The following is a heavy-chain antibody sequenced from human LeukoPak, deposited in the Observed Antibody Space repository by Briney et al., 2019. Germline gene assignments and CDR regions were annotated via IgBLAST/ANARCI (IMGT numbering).Heavy chain of an antibody. CDR3: ARDGKYYYDSSGYVVYGMDV. Sequence: PSETLSLTCTVSGGSISSYYWSWIRQPPGKGLEWIGYIYYSGSTNYSPSLKSRVTISVDTSKNQFSLKLSSVTAADTAVYYCARDGKYYYDSSGYVVYGMDVWGQGTTVTVSS. J-gene: IGHJ6*02. D-gene: IGHD3-22*01. CDR2: IYYSGST. CDR1: GGSISSYY. V-gene: IGHV4-59*01.